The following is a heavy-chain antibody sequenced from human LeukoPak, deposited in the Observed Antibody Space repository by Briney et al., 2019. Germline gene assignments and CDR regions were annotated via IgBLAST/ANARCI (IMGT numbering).Heavy chain of an antibody. CDR1: GFTVSGNY. CDR2: IYSGGST. Sequence: TGGSLRLSCAASGFTVSGNYMSWVRQAPGRGLEWVSVIYSGGSTYYADSVKGRFTISRDNSKNTLYLQMNSLRAEDTAVYYCARDRSSMVRGVRRYYYYCGMDVWGQGTTVTVSS. J-gene: IGHJ6*02. V-gene: IGHV3-53*01. D-gene: IGHD3-10*01. CDR3: ARDRSSMVRGVRRYYYYCGMDV.